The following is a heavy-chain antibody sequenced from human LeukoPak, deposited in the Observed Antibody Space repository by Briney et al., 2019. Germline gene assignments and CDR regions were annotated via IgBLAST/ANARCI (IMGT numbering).Heavy chain of an antibody. D-gene: IGHD3-3*01. J-gene: IGHJ4*02. CDR3: AREKRDYDFSPYFDY. CDR1: GFTFSSYG. Sequence: GGSLRLSCAASGFTFSSYGMSWVRQAPGKGLEWVSSISSSSSYIYYADSVKGRFTISRDNAKNSLYLQMNSLRAEDTAVYYCAREKRDYDFSPYFDYWGQGTLVTVSS. CDR2: ISSSSSYI. V-gene: IGHV3-21*01.